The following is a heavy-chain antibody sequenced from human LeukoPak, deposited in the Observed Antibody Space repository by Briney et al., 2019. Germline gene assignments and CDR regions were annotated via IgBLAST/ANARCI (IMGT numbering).Heavy chain of an antibody. V-gene: IGHV4-59*01. D-gene: IGHD3-10*01. CDR2: IYCSGST. CDR1: GGSISSYY. Sequence: PSETLSLTCTVSGGSISSYYWSWIRQPPGKGLEWIGYIYCSGSTNYNPSLKSRVTISVDTSKNQFSLKLSSVTAAGTAVYYCARDTMVRGVSRYYYYMDVWGKGTTVTVSS. CDR3: ARDTMVRGVSRYYYYMDV. J-gene: IGHJ6*03.